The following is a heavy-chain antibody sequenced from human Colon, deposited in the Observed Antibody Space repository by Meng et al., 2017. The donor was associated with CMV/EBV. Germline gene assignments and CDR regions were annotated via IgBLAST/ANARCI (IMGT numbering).Heavy chain of an antibody. CDR1: GFTFSSYS. Sequence: GESLKISCEASGFTFSSYSMNWVRQAPGKGLEWVARINIFSTTIYYADSVKGRFTISRDNAKNSLYLQMNSLTVDDTAVYYCAGGAVATRTNYFDAWGQGTLVTVSS. CDR3: AGGAVATRTNYFDA. V-gene: IGHV3-48*04. D-gene: IGHD4-23*01. J-gene: IGHJ4*02. CDR2: INIFSTTI.